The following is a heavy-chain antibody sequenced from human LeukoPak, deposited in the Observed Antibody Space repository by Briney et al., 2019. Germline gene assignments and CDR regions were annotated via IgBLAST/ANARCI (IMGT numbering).Heavy chain of an antibody. Sequence: ASVKVSCKASGYTFTGYYMHWVRQARGQGLEGTGWINPNSGGTNYAQKFQGRVTMTRDTSISTAYMEPSRLRSDDTAVYYCARWDIAAAVFDLWGQGTLVTVSS. CDR2: INPNSGGT. J-gene: IGHJ5*02. CDR3: ARWDIAAAVFDL. V-gene: IGHV1-2*02. D-gene: IGHD6-13*01. CDR1: GYTFTGYY.